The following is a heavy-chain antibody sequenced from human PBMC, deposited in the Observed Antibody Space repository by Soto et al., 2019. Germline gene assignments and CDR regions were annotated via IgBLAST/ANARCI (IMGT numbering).Heavy chain of an antibody. Sequence: KVSCKGSGYSFTSYWIGWVRQMPGKGLEWMGIIYPGDSDTRYSPSFQGQVTISADKSISTAYLQWSSLKASDTAMYYCAIRDSNADSYTNPHGMDVWGQGTTVTVSS. CDR3: AIRDSNADSYTNPHGMDV. J-gene: IGHJ6*02. CDR2: IYPGDSDT. V-gene: IGHV5-51*01. CDR1: GYSFTSYW. D-gene: IGHD5-18*01.